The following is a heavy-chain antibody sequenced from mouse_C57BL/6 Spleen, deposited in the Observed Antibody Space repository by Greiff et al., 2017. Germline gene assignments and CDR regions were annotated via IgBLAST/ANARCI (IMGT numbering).Heavy chain of an antibody. Sequence: QVQLQPPGAELVKPGASVKLSCKASGYTFTSYWMHWVKQRPGPGLEWIGMIHPNSGSTNYNEKFKSKSTLTVDKSSSTAYMQLSSLTSEDSAVYYCAKPSALFIFDYWGQGTTLTVSS. D-gene: IGHD1-1*01. V-gene: IGHV1-64*01. J-gene: IGHJ2*01. CDR2: IHPNSGST. CDR1: GYTFTSYW. CDR3: AKPSALFIFDY.